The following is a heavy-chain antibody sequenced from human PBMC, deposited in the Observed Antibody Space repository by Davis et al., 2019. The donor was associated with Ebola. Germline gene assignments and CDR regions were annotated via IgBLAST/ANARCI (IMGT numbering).Heavy chain of an antibody. CDR1: RFSFRYFW. V-gene: IGHV3-7*01. J-gene: IGHJ4*02. D-gene: IGHD1-14*01. Sequence: ESLKISCAASRFSFRYFWMSWVRPTPEKGLERVANINQDGSEQLYVASVKGRFTISRDNAKNSLYLQMNGLRAEETAVYYCARDQNRSHEYWGMGTLVTVSS. CDR2: INQDGSEQ. CDR3: ARDQNRSHEY.